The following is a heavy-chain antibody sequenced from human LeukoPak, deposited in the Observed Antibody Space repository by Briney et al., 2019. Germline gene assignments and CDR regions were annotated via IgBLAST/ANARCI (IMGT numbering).Heavy chain of an antibody. D-gene: IGHD2-2*01. CDR3: AKDEGYCSSTSCYATLDY. J-gene: IGHJ4*02. CDR2: ISYDGSNK. CDR1: GFTFSSYG. Sequence: PGGSLRLSCAASGFTFSSYGMHWVRQAPGKGLEWVAVISYDGSNKYYADSVKGRFTISRDNSKNTLYLQMNSLRAEDTAVYYCAKDEGYCSSTSCYATLDYWGQETLVTVSS. V-gene: IGHV3-30*18.